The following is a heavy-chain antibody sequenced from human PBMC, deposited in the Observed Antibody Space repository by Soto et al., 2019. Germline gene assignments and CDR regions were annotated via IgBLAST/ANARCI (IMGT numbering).Heavy chain of an antibody. J-gene: IGHJ6*02. D-gene: IGHD3-3*01. Sequence: QVQVVESGGGVVQPGRSLRLSCAASGFTFSSFGMHWVRQAPGKGLEWVSLIWYDGSKKSYGDSVKGRFTISRDNSRNTVYLEMNSLRADATAVYYCARDASYYSLWSGYYPSRNGMDVWGQGTTVTVPS. V-gene: IGHV3-33*01. CDR1: GFTFSSFG. CDR3: ARDASYYSLWSGYYPSRNGMDV. CDR2: IWYDGSKK.